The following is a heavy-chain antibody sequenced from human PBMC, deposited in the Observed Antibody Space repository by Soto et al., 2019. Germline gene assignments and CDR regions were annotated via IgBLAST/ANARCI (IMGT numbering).Heavy chain of an antibody. CDR3: ARAGSSGWYHYYYYGMDV. J-gene: IGHJ6*02. CDR1: GYTFTSYD. D-gene: IGHD6-19*01. Sequence: QVQLVQSGAEVKRPGASVKVSCKASGYTFTSYDINWVRQATGQGLEWMGWMNPNSGNTGYAQKFQGRVTMTRNTSISTAYMELSSLRSEDTAVYYCARAGSSGWYHYYYYGMDVWGQGTTVTVSS. CDR2: MNPNSGNT. V-gene: IGHV1-8*01.